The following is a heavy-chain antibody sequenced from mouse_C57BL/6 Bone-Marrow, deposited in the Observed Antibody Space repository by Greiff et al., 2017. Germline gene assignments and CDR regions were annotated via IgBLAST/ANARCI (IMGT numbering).Heavy chain of an antibody. Sequence: QVQLQQSGAELARPGASVKLSCKASGYTFTSYGISWVKQRTGQGLEWIGEIYPRRGNTYYNEKFKGKATLTADKSSSTAYMELRSLTSEDSAVYFCARLRLRRSWYFDVWGTGTTVTVSS. D-gene: IGHD2-4*01. V-gene: IGHV1-81*01. CDR2: IYPRRGNT. J-gene: IGHJ1*03. CDR1: GYTFTSYG. CDR3: ARLRLRRSWYFDV.